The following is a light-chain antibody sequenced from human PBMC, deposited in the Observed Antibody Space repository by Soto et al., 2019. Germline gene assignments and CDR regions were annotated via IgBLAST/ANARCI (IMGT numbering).Light chain of an antibody. CDR1: PAIASF. J-gene: IGKJ1*01. CDR2: GAS. V-gene: IGKV1-9*01. CDR3: QKLNGSPWK. Sequence: IQLTQSPSSLSASVGDRVTITCRASPAIASFLAWYQQKPGTAPKLLIYGASTLQSGVPSRFSGSRSGTDYTLTIDSLQPEDFATYYCQKLNGSPWKFGQGTKVDIK.